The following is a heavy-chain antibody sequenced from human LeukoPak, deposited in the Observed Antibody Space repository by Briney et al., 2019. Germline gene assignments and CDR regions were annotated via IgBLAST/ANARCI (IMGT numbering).Heavy chain of an antibody. D-gene: IGHD6-13*01. CDR1: GFTFSSYG. CDR2: IWYDGSNK. V-gene: IGHV3-33*01. Sequence: GGSLRLSCAASGFTFSSYGMHWVRQAPGKGLEWVAVIWYDGSNKYYADSVKGRFTISRDNSKNTLYLQMNSLRAEDTAVYYCARDGRIAAAAFDYWGQGTPVTVSS. J-gene: IGHJ4*02. CDR3: ARDGRIAAAAFDY.